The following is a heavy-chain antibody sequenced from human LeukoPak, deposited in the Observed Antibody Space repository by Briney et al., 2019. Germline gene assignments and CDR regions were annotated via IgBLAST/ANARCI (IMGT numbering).Heavy chain of an antibody. J-gene: IGHJ4*02. V-gene: IGHV3-11*04. CDR2: ISSSGDII. CDR1: GYTFTDYY. D-gene: IGHD3-16*01. CDR3: TREDYYDASGH. Sequence: GGSLRLSCAASGYTFTDYYMSCVRQAPGKGLEWVSYISSSGDIIYYADSVKGRFTVSRDNAKNSLYLQMNSLTAEDTAVYYCTREDYYDASGHWAQGTLVTVSS.